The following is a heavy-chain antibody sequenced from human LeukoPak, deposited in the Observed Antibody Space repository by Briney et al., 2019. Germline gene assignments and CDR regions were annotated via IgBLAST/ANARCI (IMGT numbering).Heavy chain of an antibody. D-gene: IGHD4-17*01. V-gene: IGHV3-7*03. J-gene: IGHJ4*02. CDR2: MNQDGSEK. Sequence: GGSLRLSCAASGFTFSNYWMTWVRQAPGKGLEWVANMNQDGSEKYYVDSMKGRFTISRDNAKNSLYLQMNSLRAEDTAVYYCAREHDYGDYVTEYYFDYWGQGTLVTVSS. CDR1: GFTFSNYW. CDR3: AREHDYGDYVTEYYFDY.